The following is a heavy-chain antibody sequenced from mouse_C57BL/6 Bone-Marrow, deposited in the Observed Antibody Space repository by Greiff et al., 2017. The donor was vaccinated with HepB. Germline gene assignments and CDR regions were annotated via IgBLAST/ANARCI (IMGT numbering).Heavy chain of an antibody. CDR2: IYPGNSDT. CDR3: TVIAPRYFDY. Sequence: VQLQQSGTVLARPGASVKMSCKASGYTFTSYWMHWVKQRPGQGLEWIGAIYPGNSDTSYNQKFKGKAKLTAVTSASTAYMQLSSLTNEDSAVYYCTVIAPRYFDYWGQGTTLTVSS. V-gene: IGHV1-5*01. J-gene: IGHJ2*01. CDR1: GYTFTSYW.